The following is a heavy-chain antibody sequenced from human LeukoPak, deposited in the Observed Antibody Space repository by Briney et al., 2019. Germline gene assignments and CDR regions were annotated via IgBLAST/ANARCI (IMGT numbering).Heavy chain of an antibody. J-gene: IGHJ3*02. Sequence: GGSLRLSCAASGFTFSSYGMHWVRQAPGKGLEWVAVIWNDGTNKYYADSVKGRFTISRDNSKNTLYLQMNSLRAEDTAVYYCARAEVPAAIKSGAFDIWGQGIMVTVSS. CDR2: IWNDGTNK. CDR1: GFTFSSYG. CDR3: ARAEVPAAIKSGAFDI. D-gene: IGHD2-2*01. V-gene: IGHV3-33*01.